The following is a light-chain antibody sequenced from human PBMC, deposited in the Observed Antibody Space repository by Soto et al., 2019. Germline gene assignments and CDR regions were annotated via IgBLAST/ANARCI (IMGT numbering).Light chain of an antibody. CDR3: QQPSKWPCLT. CDR1: QSFSSY. Sequence: IMLRQWPRSLALSPGEKANLSCMASQSFSSYLAWYQQKPCQAPRLLIYDASNRATGIPARFSGSGSGTDFTLTISCLEPEDFPVYYSQQPSKWPCLTVGGGTKVDIK. V-gene: IGKV3-11*01. J-gene: IGKJ4*01. CDR2: DAS.